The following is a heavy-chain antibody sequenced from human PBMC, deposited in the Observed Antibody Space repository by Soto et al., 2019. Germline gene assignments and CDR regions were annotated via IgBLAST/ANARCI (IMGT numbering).Heavy chain of an antibody. J-gene: IGHJ6*02. Sequence: SVKVSCKASGGTFNSYAISWVRQAPGQGLEWLGGIIPIFGIGNDAQRFQGRVTITADGSTGTAYMELSSLRSEDTGVYYCARSAITLFGVVSIPPHYYTEMDVWGQGTTVTVSS. CDR2: IIPIFGIG. CDR3: ARSAITLFGVVSIPPHYYTEMDV. V-gene: IGHV1-69*13. CDR1: GGTFNSYA. D-gene: IGHD3-3*01.